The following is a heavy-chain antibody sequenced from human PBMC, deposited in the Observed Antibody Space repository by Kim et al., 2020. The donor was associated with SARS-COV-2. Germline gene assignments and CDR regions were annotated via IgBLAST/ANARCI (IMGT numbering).Heavy chain of an antibody. CDR3: ARGGGSSGWYYYYYGMDV. V-gene: IGHV3-13*04. Sequence: GGSLRLSCAASGFTFSSYDMHWVRQATGKGLEWVSAIGTAGDTYYPGSVKGRFTISRENAKNSLYLQMNSLRAGDTAVYYCARGGGSSGWYYYYYGMDVWGQGTTVTVSS. CDR1: GFTFSSYD. CDR2: IGTAGDT. D-gene: IGHD6-19*01. J-gene: IGHJ6*02.